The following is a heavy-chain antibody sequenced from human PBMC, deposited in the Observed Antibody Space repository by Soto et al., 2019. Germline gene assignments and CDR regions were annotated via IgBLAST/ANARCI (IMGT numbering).Heavy chain of an antibody. CDR1: GFSLTDTGVG. V-gene: IGHV2-5*02. J-gene: IGHJ6*02. D-gene: IGHD3-10*01. CDR3: AHRHNYGSGNLGMDV. Sequence: QITLKASGPTLVKLTQTLTLTCTFSGFSLTDTGVGVGWIRQRHGKALEWVALIYGVDDRRYSPSQNSRLINTLDTSKHHVFLPMSYMYREDTSTYYCAHRHNYGSGNLGMDVWGQGTKVTVSS. CDR2: IYGVDDR.